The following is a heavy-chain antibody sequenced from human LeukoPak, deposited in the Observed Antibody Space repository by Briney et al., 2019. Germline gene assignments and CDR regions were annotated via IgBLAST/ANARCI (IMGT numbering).Heavy chain of an antibody. CDR1: GYTFTSYG. Sequence: ASVKVSCKASGYTFTSYGISWVRQAPGQGLKWMGWISAYNGNTNYAQKLQGRVTMTTDTSTSTAYMGLRSLRSDDTAVYYCARDHQGGVPTAMVPNDYWGQGTLVTVSS. D-gene: IGHD5-18*01. V-gene: IGHV1-18*01. CDR3: ARDHQGGVPTAMVPNDY. CDR2: ISAYNGNT. J-gene: IGHJ4*02.